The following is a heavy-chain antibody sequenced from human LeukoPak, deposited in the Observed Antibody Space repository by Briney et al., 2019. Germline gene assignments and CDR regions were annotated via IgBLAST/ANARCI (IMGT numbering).Heavy chain of an antibody. D-gene: IGHD6-19*01. V-gene: IGHV1-46*01. Sequence: ASVKVSCKASGYTFTSYYIHWVRQAPGQGPEWMGMINPSGGSTTYTQKFQGRVTMTRDTSTSTVYMELSSLRSDDTAVYYCSRARLAVAGSLVDYWGQGTLVTVSS. CDR2: INPSGGST. CDR3: SRARLAVAGSLVDY. CDR1: GYTFTSYY. J-gene: IGHJ4*02.